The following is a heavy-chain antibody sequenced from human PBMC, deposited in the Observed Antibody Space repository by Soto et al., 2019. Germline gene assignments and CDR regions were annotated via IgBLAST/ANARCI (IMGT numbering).Heavy chain of an antibody. V-gene: IGHV6-1*01. CDR3: ARDGLTPIYYYYGMDV. D-gene: IGHD3-9*01. CDR2: TYYRSKWYN. J-gene: IGHJ6*02. Sequence: SQTLSLTGAISGDSVSSDSAAWNWIRQSPSRGLEWLGRTYYRSKWYNDYAVSVKSRITINPDTSKNQFSLQLNSVTPEDTAVYYCARDGLTPIYYYYGMDVWGQGTTVTVSS. CDR1: GDSVSSDSAA.